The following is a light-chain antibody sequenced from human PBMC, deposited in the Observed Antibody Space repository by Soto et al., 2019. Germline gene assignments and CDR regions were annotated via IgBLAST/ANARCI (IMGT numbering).Light chain of an antibody. CDR2: GAS. Sequence: EIVVTQSPVTLSLSPGERATLSCRASQSVSGNSLAWYQQRPGQAPRLLIYGASSRATGTPDRFSGSGSGTDFTLTISRLEPADFAVYYCEQYGSSPYTFGPGTKVDIK. V-gene: IGKV3-20*01. CDR1: QSVSGNS. CDR3: EQYGSSPYT. J-gene: IGKJ3*01.